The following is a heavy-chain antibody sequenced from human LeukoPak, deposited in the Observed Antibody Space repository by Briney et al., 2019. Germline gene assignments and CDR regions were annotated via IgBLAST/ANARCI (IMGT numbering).Heavy chain of an antibody. J-gene: IGHJ6*02. CDR1: GLTFSNYA. CDR3: ARALVVVTASYYYYGMDV. CDR2: IWYDGSNK. Sequence: GGSLRLSCTGSGLTFSNYAMSWVRQATGKGLEWVAVIWYDGSNKYYADSVKGRFTISRDNSKNTLYLQMNSLRAEDTAVYYCARALVVVTASYYYYGMDVWGQGTTVTVSS. V-gene: IGHV3-33*08. D-gene: IGHD2-21*02.